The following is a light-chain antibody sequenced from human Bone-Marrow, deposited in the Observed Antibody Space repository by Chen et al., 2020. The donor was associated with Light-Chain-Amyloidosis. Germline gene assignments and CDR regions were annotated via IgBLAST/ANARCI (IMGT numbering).Light chain of an antibody. CDR3: QQYYSYPPT. CDR1: QGISSY. V-gene: IGKV1-8*01. CDR2: AAS. Sequence: AIRMTQSPSSLSAPTGDRVTITCRAGQGISSYLAWYQQKPGKAPKLLIYAASTLQSGVPSRFSGSGSGTDFTLTISCLQSEDFASYYCQQYYSYPPTFGQGTKVEIK. J-gene: IGKJ1*01.